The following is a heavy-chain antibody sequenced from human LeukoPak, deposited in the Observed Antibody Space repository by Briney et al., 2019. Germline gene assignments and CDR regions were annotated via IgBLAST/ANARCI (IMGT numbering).Heavy chain of an antibody. CDR1: GFMFDDFA. V-gene: IGHV3-30-3*01. CDR2: ISYDGSNK. CDR3: ARTISVAGDAFDI. D-gene: IGHD6-19*01. J-gene: IGHJ3*02. Sequence: PGGSLRLSCAGSGFMFDDFAMHWVRQAPGKGLEWVAVISYDGSNKYYADSVKGRFTISRDSSKNTLYLQMNSLRAEDTAVYYCARTISVAGDAFDIWGQGTMVTVSS.